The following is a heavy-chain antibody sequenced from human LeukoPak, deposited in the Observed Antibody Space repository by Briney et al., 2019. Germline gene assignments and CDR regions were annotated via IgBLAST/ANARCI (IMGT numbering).Heavy chain of an antibody. CDR2: ISGSGGST. CDR1: GFTFSDYY. Sequence: GGSLRLSCAASGFTFSDYYMSWIRQAPGKGLEWVSAISGSGGSTYYADSVKGRFTISRDNSKNTLYLQMNSLRAEDTAVYYCAGSWSPYDAFDIWGQGTMVSVSS. CDR3: AGSWSPYDAFDI. V-gene: IGHV3-23*01. D-gene: IGHD6-13*01. J-gene: IGHJ3*02.